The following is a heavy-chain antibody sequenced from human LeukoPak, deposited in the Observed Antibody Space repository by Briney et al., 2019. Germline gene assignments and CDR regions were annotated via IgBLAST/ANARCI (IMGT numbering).Heavy chain of an antibody. D-gene: IGHD3-10*01. V-gene: IGHV3-7*05. CDR3: ARDGMGGIKAFDI. CDR2: IKHDGSQK. Sequence: GGSLRLSCAASGFTFSSYSMNWVRQAPGRGLEWVANIKHDGSQKYYVDSVKGRITISRDNAKNSLYLQMNSLRAEDTAVYYCARDGMGGIKAFDIWGQGTMVTVSS. CDR1: GFTFSSYS. J-gene: IGHJ3*02.